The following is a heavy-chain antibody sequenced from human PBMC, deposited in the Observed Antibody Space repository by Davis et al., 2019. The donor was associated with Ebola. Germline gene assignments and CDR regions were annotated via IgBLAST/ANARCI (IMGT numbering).Heavy chain of an antibody. D-gene: IGHD6-6*01. J-gene: IGHJ4*02. CDR3: ARGWTARHSINYFDF. V-gene: IGHV3-48*04. CDR2: IGTSGSTI. CDR1: GFTFSSYA. Sequence: GESLKISCAASGFTFSSYAMSWVRQAPGKGLEWVSYIGTSGSTIYYADSVKGRFTISRDDAKNSVYLQMNSLRAEDTAVYYCARGWTARHSINYFDFWGQGALVIVSS.